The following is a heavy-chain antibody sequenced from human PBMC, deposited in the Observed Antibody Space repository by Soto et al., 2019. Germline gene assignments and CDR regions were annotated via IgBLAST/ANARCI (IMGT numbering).Heavy chain of an antibody. CDR3: ARDISYSSSWGGLNWFDP. CDR2: ISSSSSYI. V-gene: IGHV3-21*01. Sequence: GWSLRLSCAASGFTFSSYSMNWVRQAPGKGLEWVSSISSSSSYIYYADSVKGRFTISRDNAKNSLYLQMNSLRAEDTAVYYCARDISYSSSWGGLNWFDPWGQGTLVTVSS. D-gene: IGHD6-13*01. CDR1: GFTFSSYS. J-gene: IGHJ5*02.